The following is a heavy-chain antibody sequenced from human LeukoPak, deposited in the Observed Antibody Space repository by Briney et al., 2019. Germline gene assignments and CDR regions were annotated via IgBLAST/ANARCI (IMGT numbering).Heavy chain of an antibody. CDR3: AKQRAGSAWFTLDY. V-gene: IGHV3-13*01. Sequence: PGGSLRLSCAASGFTVSNSDIHWVRQSTGGGLEWVSTIGVAGDTYYSASVKGRFTISRDNARNTLYLQMSSLRAEDTALYYCAKQRAGSAWFTLDYWGPGTLVTVSS. D-gene: IGHD6-19*01. J-gene: IGHJ4*02. CDR2: IGVAGDT. CDR1: GFTVSNSD.